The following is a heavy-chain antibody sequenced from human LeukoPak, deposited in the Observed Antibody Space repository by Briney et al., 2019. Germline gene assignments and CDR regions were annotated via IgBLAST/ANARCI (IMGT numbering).Heavy chain of an antibody. J-gene: IGHJ4*02. CDR2: IDSGGSAI. Sequence: GGSLRLSCAASGFMFTTYNMNWSRQAPGKGLEWVSYIDSGGSAIFYADSVKGRFTISRDNAGNSLHLQMNNLRVEDTALYYCATDSYYFDRSGYSGDYWGQGTLVSVSS. D-gene: IGHD3-22*01. V-gene: IGHV3-48*04. CDR3: ATDSYYFDRSGYSGDY. CDR1: GFMFTTYN.